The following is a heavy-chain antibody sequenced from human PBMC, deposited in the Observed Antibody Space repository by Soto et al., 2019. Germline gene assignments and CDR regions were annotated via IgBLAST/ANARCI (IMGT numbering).Heavy chain of an antibody. CDR1: GGSISSGDYY. D-gene: IGHD2-2*02. Sequence: QVQLQESGPGLVKPSQTLSLTCTVSGGSISSGDYYWSWIRQPPGKGLEWIGYIYYSGFSYYNPSLKLRLTMAVDTSMNQFSLKVSPVTAADTAVYYCARSDTYVPFDHWGQGTLVTVSS. CDR2: IYYSGFS. CDR3: ARSDTYVPFDH. J-gene: IGHJ4*02. V-gene: IGHV4-30-4*01.